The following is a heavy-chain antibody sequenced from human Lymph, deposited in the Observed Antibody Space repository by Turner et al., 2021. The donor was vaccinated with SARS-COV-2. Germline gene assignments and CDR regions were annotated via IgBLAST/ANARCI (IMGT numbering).Heavy chain of an antibody. V-gene: IGHV3-48*02. CDR3: ARGRGGYGAYYYGMDV. CDR1: GCTCSSYS. J-gene: IGHJ6*02. D-gene: IGHD2-15*01. CDR2: ISISSSTI. Sequence: EVQRVDSGGGWVQPGGSLRLSCAATGCTCSSYSMNCVRQAPGKGLKWVSYISISSSTIYYADYVKGRRTISRDNAKNSMYLQMNSLRDEETAVYDCARGRGGYGAYYYGMDVWGQGTTVTVSS.